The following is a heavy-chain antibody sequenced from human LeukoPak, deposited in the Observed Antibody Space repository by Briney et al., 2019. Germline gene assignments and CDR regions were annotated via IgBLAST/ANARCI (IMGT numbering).Heavy chain of an antibody. D-gene: IGHD3-10*01. CDR3: ARDSMGRGFIIYYYHMDV. V-gene: IGHV1-69*01. CDR1: GATYTICA. CDR2: IIPIFGTA. J-gene: IGHJ6*03. Sequence: SARVFCNISGATYTICAIIWVRHAPGQGLEWMGGIIPIFGTANYAQKCQGRVTITADESTSTAYMELSSLRSEDTAVYYCARDSMGRGFIIYYYHMDVWGKGTTVTVS.